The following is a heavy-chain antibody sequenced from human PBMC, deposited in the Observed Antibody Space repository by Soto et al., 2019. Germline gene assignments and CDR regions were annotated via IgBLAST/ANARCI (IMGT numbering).Heavy chain of an antibody. CDR1: GGSISSYY. D-gene: IGHD4-4*01. V-gene: IGHV4-59*01. CDR3: ARAEDYSNYDFDY. Sequence: SETLSLTCTVSGGSISSYYWSWIRQPPGKGLEWIGYIYYSGSTNYNPSLKSRVTISVDTSKNQFSLKLSSVTAADTAVYYCARAEDYSNYDFDYWGQGTLVTVSS. CDR2: IYYSGST. J-gene: IGHJ4*02.